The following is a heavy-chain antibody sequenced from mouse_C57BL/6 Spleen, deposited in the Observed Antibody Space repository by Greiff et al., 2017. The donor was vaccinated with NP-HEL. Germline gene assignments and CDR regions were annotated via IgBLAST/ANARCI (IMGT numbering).Heavy chain of an antibody. Sequence: QVQLQQPGAELVRPGTSVKLSCKASGYTFTSYWMHWVKQRPGQGLEWIGVIDPSDSYTNYNQKFKGKATLTVDTSSSTAYMQLSSLTSEDSAVYYCARELTRYFDYWGQGTTLTVSS. CDR3: ARELTRYFDY. V-gene: IGHV1-59*01. CDR2: IDPSDSYT. D-gene: IGHD1-1*01. CDR1: GYTFTSYW. J-gene: IGHJ2*01.